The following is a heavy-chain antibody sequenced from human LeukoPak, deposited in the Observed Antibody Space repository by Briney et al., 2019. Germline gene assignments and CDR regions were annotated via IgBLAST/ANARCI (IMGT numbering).Heavy chain of an antibody. CDR2: IGTDGSYI. D-gene: IGHD1-1*01. Sequence: GGSLRLSCAASGFTFSSHNMNWVRQAPMKGLEWVSSIGTDGSYIYYADSVQGRFTISRDNAKNSLYLQMNSLTAEDTAVYYCSRKMKTGDRVGTFDIWGQGTMFTVSS. CDR1: GFTFSSHN. CDR3: SRKMKTGDRVGTFDI. J-gene: IGHJ3*02. V-gene: IGHV3-21*01.